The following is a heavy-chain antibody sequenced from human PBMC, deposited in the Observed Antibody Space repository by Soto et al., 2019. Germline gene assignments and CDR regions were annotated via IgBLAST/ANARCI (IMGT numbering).Heavy chain of an antibody. V-gene: IGHV3-30-3*01. Sequence: AGGSLRLSCEASGFTFSSYPIHWVRQAPGKGLEWVTVISYDGVNQYYADSVKGRFTISRDNSKDTLYLQMHSLRSNDTAVYFCARGPITHNSFIDHWGQGTPVTVSS. CDR3: ARGPITHNSFIDH. D-gene: IGHD1-20*01. CDR2: ISYDGVNQ. CDR1: GFTFSSYP. J-gene: IGHJ4*02.